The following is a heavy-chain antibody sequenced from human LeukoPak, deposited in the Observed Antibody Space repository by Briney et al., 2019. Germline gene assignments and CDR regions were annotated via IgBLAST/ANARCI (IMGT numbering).Heavy chain of an antibody. V-gene: IGHV4-39*01. CDR1: GGSISSSSYY. CDR3: ARRAPYDFWTGYYDNWFDP. Sequence: SETLSLTCTVSGGSISSSSYYWGWIRQPPGKGLEWIGSIYYSGSTYYNPSLKSRVTISVDTSMNQFSLKLSSVTAADTAVYYCARRAPYDFWTGYYDNWFDPWGQGILVTVSS. CDR2: IYYSGST. J-gene: IGHJ5*02. D-gene: IGHD3-3*01.